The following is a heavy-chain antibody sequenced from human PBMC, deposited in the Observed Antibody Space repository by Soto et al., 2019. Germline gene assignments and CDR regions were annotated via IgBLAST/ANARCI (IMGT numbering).Heavy chain of an antibody. V-gene: IGHV3-23*01. CDR2: ISGSGGST. D-gene: IGHD1-1*01. CDR1: GFTFSSYA. CDR3: AKGQLEDYYYYGMDV. Sequence: GGSLRLSCAASGFTFSSYAMSWVRQAPGKGLEWVSAISGSGGSTYYADSVKGRFTISRDNSKNTRYLQMNSLRAEDTAVYYCAKGQLEDYYYYGMDVWGQGTTVTVSS. J-gene: IGHJ6*02.